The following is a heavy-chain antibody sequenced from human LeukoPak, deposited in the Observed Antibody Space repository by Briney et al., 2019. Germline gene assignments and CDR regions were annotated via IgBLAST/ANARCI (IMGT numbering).Heavy chain of an antibody. CDR1: GGSISSSNYY. CDR3: ARVAMTSTVTTRNYYYYGMDV. V-gene: IGHV4-39*02. J-gene: IGHJ6*02. Sequence: PSETLSLTCTVSGGSISSSNYYWGWIRQPPGKGLEWIGSIYYSGTTYYSSSLKSRVIISVDTSKNQFSLKLSSVTATDTAVYYCARVAMTSTVTTRNYYYYGMDVWGQGTTVTVSS. CDR2: IYYSGTT. D-gene: IGHD4-17*01.